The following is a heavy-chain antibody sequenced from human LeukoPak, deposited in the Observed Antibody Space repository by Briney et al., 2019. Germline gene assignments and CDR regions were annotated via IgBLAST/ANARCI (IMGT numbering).Heavy chain of an antibody. CDR3: AKGPSWGYPVYYFDY. V-gene: IGHV3-11*01. Sequence: GGSLRLSCAASGFTFSDYYMSWIRQAPGKGLEWVSYISSSGSTLYYADSVKGRITISRDNAKNSLYLQMNSLRAEDTAVYYCAKGPSWGYPVYYFDYWGQGTLVTVSS. J-gene: IGHJ4*02. CDR2: ISSSGSTL. CDR1: GFTFSDYY. D-gene: IGHD3-10*01.